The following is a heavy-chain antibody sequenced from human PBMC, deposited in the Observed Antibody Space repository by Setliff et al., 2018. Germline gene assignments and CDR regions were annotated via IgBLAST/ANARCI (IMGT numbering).Heavy chain of an antibody. V-gene: IGHV3-66*02. D-gene: IGHD2-2*01. J-gene: IGHJ3*02. CDR1: GFTVSSSY. CDR3: ARDQVGSSTSCYGVDAFDI. CDR2: IYTGGST. Sequence: LRLSCAASGFTVSSSYMTWVRQAPGKGLEWVSVIYTGGSTYYADSMKDRFTISRDTSKNTLYLQMNSLRTKDTAVYYCARDQVGSSTSCYGVDAFDIWGQGTMVTVSS.